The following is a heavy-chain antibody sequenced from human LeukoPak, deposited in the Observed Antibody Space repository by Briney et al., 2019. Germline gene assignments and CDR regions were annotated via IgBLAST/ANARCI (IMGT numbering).Heavy chain of an antibody. D-gene: IGHD6-13*01. Sequence: GGSLRLSCAASGFSFSSYNMNWVRQTPGKGLEWVAVISYDGSNKYYADSVKGRFTISRDNSKNTLYLQMNSLRAEDTAVYYCARVGREYSTRGQLDYWGQGTLVTVSS. CDR2: ISYDGSNK. V-gene: IGHV3-30*04. CDR3: ARVGREYSTRGQLDY. CDR1: GFSFSSYN. J-gene: IGHJ4*02.